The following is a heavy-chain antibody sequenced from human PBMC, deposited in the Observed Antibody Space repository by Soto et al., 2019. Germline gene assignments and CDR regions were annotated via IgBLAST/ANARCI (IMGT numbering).Heavy chain of an antibody. J-gene: IGHJ4*02. D-gene: IGHD4-17*01. CDR3: GKDGAVSDYTYLDY. Sequence: GGSLRLSCAASGFTFSSYSVNWVRQAPGKGLEWVSSISSSSTYIYYADSVKGRFTISRDNAKNSLYLQMNSLRAEDTAVYYCGKDGAVSDYTYLDYWGQGALVTVSS. CDR2: ISSSSTYI. CDR1: GFTFSSYS. V-gene: IGHV3-21*01.